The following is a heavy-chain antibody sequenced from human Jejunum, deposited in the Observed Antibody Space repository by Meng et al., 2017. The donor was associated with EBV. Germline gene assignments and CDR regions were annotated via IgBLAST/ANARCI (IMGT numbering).Heavy chain of an antibody. CDR1: GYALTSYD. CDR2: MNPNSGNT. V-gene: IGHV1-8*01. J-gene: IGHJ5*02. D-gene: IGHD5-18*01. Sequence: QGQLVQSGVEVKKPEASAQVSCKASGYALTSYDINWVRQATGQGLEWMGWMNPNSGNTGYAQKFQGRVTMTRNTSISTAYMELSSLRSEDTAVYYCARGASYCSALPWGQGTLVTVSS. CDR3: ARGASYCSALP.